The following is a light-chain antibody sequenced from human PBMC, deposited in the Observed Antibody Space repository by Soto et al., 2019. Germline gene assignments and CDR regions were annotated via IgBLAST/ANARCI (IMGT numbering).Light chain of an antibody. V-gene: IGKV3-15*01. CDR2: GAS. Sequence: EIVMTQSPATLSVSPGEGVTLSCRASQSVSSNLAWYQQKPGQAPRLLIYGASTRATGIPARFSGSGSGTEFTLIISSLQSEDSAVYYCQQYNSWLWTFGQGTKVDI. J-gene: IGKJ1*01. CDR3: QQYNSWLWT. CDR1: QSVSSN.